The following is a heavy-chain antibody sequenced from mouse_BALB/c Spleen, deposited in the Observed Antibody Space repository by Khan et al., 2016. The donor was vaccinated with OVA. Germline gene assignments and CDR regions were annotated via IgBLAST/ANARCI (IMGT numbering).Heavy chain of an antibody. D-gene: IGHD2-4*01. J-gene: IGHJ3*01. CDR1: GYSITSEYA. CDR3: TRKDYYDYDPFPY. V-gene: IGHV3-2*02. CDR2: INYSGST. Sequence: DVQLQESGPGLVKPSQSLSLTCTVTGYSITSEYAWNWIRQFPGNKLEWMGYINYSGSTRFNPSLKSRTSITRDTSKNQFFLQLNSVTTEDTATYYGTRKDYYDYDPFPYWGQGTLVTVSA.